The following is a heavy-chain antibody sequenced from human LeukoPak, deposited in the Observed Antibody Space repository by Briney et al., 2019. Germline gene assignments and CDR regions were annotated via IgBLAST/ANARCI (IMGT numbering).Heavy chain of an antibody. V-gene: IGHV3-74*01. D-gene: IGHD6-19*01. Sequence: PGGSLRLSCAASGFTFSSYWMHWVRQAPGKGLVWVSRINSDDGSSTTYADSVKGRFTISRDNAKNTLYLQMNSLRAEDTAVYYCARYSSGVGVDYWGQGTLVTVSS. CDR2: INSDDGSST. CDR1: GFTFSSYW. J-gene: IGHJ4*02. CDR3: ARYSSGVGVDY.